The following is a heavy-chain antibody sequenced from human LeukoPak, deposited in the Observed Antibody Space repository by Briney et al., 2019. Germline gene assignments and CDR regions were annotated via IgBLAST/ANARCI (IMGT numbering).Heavy chain of an antibody. J-gene: IGHJ4*02. V-gene: IGHV3-30-3*01. CDR3: ARESGYSYGGGYFDF. D-gene: IGHD5-18*01. Sequence: GGSLRLSCAASGFTFSSYAMHWVRQAPGKGLEWVAVISYDGSNKYYADSVKGRFTISRDNSKNTLYLQMNSLRAEDTAVYYCARESGYSYGGGYFDFWGQGTLVTVSS. CDR2: ISYDGSNK. CDR1: GFTFSSYA.